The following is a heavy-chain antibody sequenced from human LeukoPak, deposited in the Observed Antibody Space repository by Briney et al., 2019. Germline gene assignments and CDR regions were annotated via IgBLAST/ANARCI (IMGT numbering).Heavy chain of an antibody. Sequence: PGGSLRLSCAASGFTFSNYAMIWVRQAPGRGLEWVSVISGSGGSTYYADSVKGRFTISRDNSKNTLYLQMNSLRAEDTAVYYCQRETDSFDIWGQGTMVTVSS. CDR2: ISGSGGST. D-gene: IGHD1-26*01. CDR3: QRETDSFDI. V-gene: IGHV3-23*01. CDR1: GFTFSNYA. J-gene: IGHJ3*02.